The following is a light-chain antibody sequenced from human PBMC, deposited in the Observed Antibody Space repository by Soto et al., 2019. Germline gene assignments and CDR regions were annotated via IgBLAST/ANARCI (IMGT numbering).Light chain of an antibody. J-gene: IGLJ3*02. Sequence: QSALTQPASVSGSPGQSITISCTGTSSDVGGYNYVSWYQQHPGKPPKLMIYEVSNRPSGVSNRFSGSKSGNTASLTISGLQAEDEADYYCTSYTTSSTHWVFGGGTQLTVL. CDR2: EVS. CDR3: TSYTTSSTHWV. CDR1: SSDVGGYNY. V-gene: IGLV2-14*01.